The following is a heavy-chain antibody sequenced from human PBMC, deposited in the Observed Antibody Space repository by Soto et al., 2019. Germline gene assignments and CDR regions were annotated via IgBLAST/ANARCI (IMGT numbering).Heavy chain of an antibody. J-gene: IGHJ4*02. V-gene: IGHV4-34*01. CDR1: GGSFSGYY. CDR2: INHSGST. Sequence: QVQLQQWGAGLLKPSETLSLTCAVYGGSFSGYYWSWIRQPPGKGLEWIGEINHSGSTNYNPSLKSRFTLSVAQSRNQFSLKLSSVTAADTAVYYCARGGYCSSTSCLSFDYWGQGTLVTVSS. CDR3: ARGGYCSSTSCLSFDY. D-gene: IGHD2-2*01.